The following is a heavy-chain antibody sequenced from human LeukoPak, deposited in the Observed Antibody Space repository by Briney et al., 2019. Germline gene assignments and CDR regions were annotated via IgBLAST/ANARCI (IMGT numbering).Heavy chain of an antibody. Sequence: SGGSLRLSCAASGFTFSSYAMGWVRQTPGKGLEWVSAISGSGGSTYYADSVKGRFTISRDNSKNTLYLQMNSLRAEDTAVYYCAKPRFLGPGGAFDIWGQGTMVTVSS. CDR3: AKPRFLGPGGAFDI. J-gene: IGHJ3*02. D-gene: IGHD3-3*01. CDR2: ISGSGGST. CDR1: GFTFSSYA. V-gene: IGHV3-23*01.